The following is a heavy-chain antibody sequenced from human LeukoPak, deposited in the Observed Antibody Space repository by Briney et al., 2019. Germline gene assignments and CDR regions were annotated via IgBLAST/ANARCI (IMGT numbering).Heavy chain of an antibody. J-gene: IGHJ4*02. CDR2: INSKSGGT. CDR1: GDTFTGYY. CDR3: ARGSSGTYYDYVWGSYDFDY. D-gene: IGHD3-16*01. Sequence: GASVKVSCKASGDTFTGYYMHWVRQAPGQGLEWMGWINSKSGGTNYVQKFQGRVTMTRDTSITTAYMELSRLRSDDTAVYYCARGSSGTYYDYVWGSYDFDYWGQGTLVTVSS. V-gene: IGHV1-2*02.